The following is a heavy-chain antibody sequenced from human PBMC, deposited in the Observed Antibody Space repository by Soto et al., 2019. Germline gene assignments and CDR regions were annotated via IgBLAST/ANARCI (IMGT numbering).Heavy chain of an antibody. CDR2: INHSGST. D-gene: IGHD2-15*01. CDR1: GGSFSGYY. V-gene: IGHV4-34*01. CDR3: ARAVVVALYGMDV. Sequence: NPSETLSLTCAVYGGSFSGYYWSWIRQPPGKGLEWIGEINHSGSTNYNPSLKSRVTISVDTSKNQFSLKLSSVTAADTAVYYCARAVVVALYGMDVWGQGTTVTVSS. J-gene: IGHJ6*02.